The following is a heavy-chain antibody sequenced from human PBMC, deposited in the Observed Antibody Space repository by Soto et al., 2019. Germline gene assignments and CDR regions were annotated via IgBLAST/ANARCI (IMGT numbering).Heavy chain of an antibody. D-gene: IGHD4-17*01. Sequence: GASVKVSCKASGYTFTSYGISWVRQAPGQGLEWMGWISAYNGNTNYAQKLQGRVTTTTDTSTSTAYMELRSLRSDDTAVYYCARDYYGDYPHDAFDIWGQGTLVTVSS. J-gene: IGHJ3*02. V-gene: IGHV1-18*01. CDR1: GYTFTSYG. CDR2: ISAYNGNT. CDR3: ARDYYGDYPHDAFDI.